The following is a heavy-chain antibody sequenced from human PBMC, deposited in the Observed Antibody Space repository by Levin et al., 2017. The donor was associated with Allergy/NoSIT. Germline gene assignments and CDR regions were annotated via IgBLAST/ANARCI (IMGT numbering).Heavy chain of an antibody. CDR2: INYRGVT. D-gene: IGHD5/OR15-5a*01. CDR1: GGSVSSGTYY. Sequence: SQTLSLTCSVSGGSVSSGTYYWSWIRRHPGKGLEWIGYINYRGVTKYNPSLKSRVTISVDTSKNEFSLKVTSVTAADTAVYYCARNRIIVSGGNDYYYGMDVWGQGTTVTVSS. J-gene: IGHJ6*02. CDR3: ARNRIIVSGGNDYYYGMDV. V-gene: IGHV4-61*01.